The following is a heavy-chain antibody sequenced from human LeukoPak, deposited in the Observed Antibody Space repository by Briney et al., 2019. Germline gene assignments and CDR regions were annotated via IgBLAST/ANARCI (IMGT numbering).Heavy chain of an antibody. CDR1: GFSFDDYA. CDR2: ISGDAGST. J-gene: IGHJ3*01. Sequence: PGGSLRLSCAASGFSFDDYAMHWVRQAPGKGLDWVSLISGDAGSTYYADSVRGRFSISRDNSKNSLFLQMNSLRTEDTAFYFCAKVIGYCSSTSCSLFDDAFDVWGQGTMVTVSS. CDR3: AKVIGYCSSTSCSLFDDAFDV. V-gene: IGHV3-43*02. D-gene: IGHD2-2*03.